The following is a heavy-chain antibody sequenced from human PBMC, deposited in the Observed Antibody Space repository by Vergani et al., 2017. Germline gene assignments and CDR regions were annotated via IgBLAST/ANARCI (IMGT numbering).Heavy chain of an antibody. CDR3: AKDCITMVRGVIGYFDY. Sequence: EVQLLESGGGLVQPGGSLRLSCAASGFTFSSYAMSWVRQAPGKGLEWVSAISGRGGSTYYADSVKGRFTISRDNSKNTLYLQMNSLRAEDTAVYYCAKDCITMVRGVIGYFDYWGQGTLVTVSS. CDR1: GFTFSSYA. V-gene: IGHV3-23*01. D-gene: IGHD3-10*01. CDR2: ISGRGGST. J-gene: IGHJ4*02.